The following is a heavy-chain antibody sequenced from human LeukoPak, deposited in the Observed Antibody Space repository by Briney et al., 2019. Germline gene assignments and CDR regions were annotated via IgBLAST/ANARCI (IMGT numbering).Heavy chain of an antibody. D-gene: IGHD3-3*01. Sequence: SETLSLTCTASGGSISSYYWSWIRQPPGKGLEWIGYIYYSGSTNYNPSLKSRVTISVDTSKNQFSLKLSSVTAADTAVYYCARGTTIFGVVTLGYYYYMDVWGKGTTVTVSS. CDR1: GGSISSYY. J-gene: IGHJ6*03. V-gene: IGHV4-59*01. CDR3: ARGTTIFGVVTLGYYYYMDV. CDR2: IYYSGST.